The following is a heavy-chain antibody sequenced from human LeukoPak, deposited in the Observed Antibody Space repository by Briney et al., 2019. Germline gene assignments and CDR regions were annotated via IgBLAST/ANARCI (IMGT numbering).Heavy chain of an antibody. CDR1: GFTFSSYW. J-gene: IGHJ4*01. V-gene: IGHV3-7*01. CDR3: ARGGDDEDQPNDVIEI. Sequence: GGSLRLSCAASGFTFSSYWMSWVRQAPGKGLEWVANIKQDGSEKYYVDSVKGRFTISRDNAKNSLYLQMNSLRAEDTAVYYCARGGDDEDQPNDVIEIWGQGTLVTVSS. D-gene: IGHD1-1*01. CDR2: IKQDGSEK.